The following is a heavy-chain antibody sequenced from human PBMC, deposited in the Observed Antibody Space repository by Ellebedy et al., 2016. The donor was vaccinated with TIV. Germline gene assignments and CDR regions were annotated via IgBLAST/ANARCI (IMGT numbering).Heavy chain of an antibody. J-gene: IGHJ4*02. Sequence: SETLSLTXAVYGGSFSGYYWTWIRQPPGSGLEWVGEINDSGSTKYNPSLKSRVTISADKTKNQFSLRLTSVTAADTAVYYCARGRRHSETSAYYLDYWGQGTLATVSS. CDR1: GGSFSGYY. D-gene: IGHD3-22*01. V-gene: IGHV4-34*01. CDR2: INDSGST. CDR3: ARGRRHSETSAYYLDY.